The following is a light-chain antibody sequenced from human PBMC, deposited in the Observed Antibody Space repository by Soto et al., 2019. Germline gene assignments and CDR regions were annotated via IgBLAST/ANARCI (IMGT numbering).Light chain of an antibody. CDR3: QTWGTGIHV. V-gene: IGLV4-69*01. CDR1: SGHSSYA. J-gene: IGLJ1*01. Sequence: QSVLTQSPSASASLGASVKLTCTLSSGHSSYAIAWHQQQPEKGPRYLMKLNSDGSHSKGYGIPDRFSGSSSGAERYLIISSLQSEDEADYYCQTWGTGIHVFGTGTKLTVL. CDR2: LNSDGSH.